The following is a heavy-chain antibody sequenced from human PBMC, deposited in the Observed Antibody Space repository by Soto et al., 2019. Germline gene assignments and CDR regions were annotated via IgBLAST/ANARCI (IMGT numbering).Heavy chain of an antibody. CDR3: AKDLELGTELGDQYYFAY. D-gene: IGHD3-10*01. Sequence: VGSLRRSCAASGFTFSSYAMNWVRQAPGKGLEWVSAISGSGGSTYYADSVKGRFTISRDNSKNTLYLQMNSLRAEDTAVYYCAKDLELGTELGDQYYFAYWGQGTLVPVSS. J-gene: IGHJ4*02. CDR1: GFTFSSYA. V-gene: IGHV3-23*01. CDR2: ISGSGGST.